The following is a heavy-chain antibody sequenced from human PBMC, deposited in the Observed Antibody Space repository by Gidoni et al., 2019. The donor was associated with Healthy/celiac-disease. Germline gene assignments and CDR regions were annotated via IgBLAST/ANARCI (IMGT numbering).Heavy chain of an antibody. CDR3: TSLVGMYGDYRSVYFDD. CDR1: GFPFSVTA. J-gene: IGHJ4*02. Sequence: EVPPVESGGGLIQPRWSPKLSSAASGFPFSVTALHWGRQASGKGLEWVGRIRSKANSYATAYAASVKGRFTISRDDSKNTAYLQMNSRKTEDTAVYYCTSLVGMYGDYRSVYFDDWGQGTLVTVSS. D-gene: IGHD4-17*01. V-gene: IGHV3-73*02. CDR2: IRSKANSYAT.